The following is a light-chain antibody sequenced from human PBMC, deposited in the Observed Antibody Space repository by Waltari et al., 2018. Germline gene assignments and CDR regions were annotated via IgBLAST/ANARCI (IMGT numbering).Light chain of an antibody. V-gene: IGLV2-11*01. CDR1: TSDVGGYNY. Sequence: SALTHPRSVSGSPGQSVTISCTGTTSDVGGYNYVPWYQHHPGKAPKRMIFDVTQRPSGVPDRFSGSKSANTASLTISGLQTEDEADYYCCSFAGTYTWVFGGGTKVTVL. CDR3: CSFAGTYTWV. J-gene: IGLJ3*02. CDR2: DVT.